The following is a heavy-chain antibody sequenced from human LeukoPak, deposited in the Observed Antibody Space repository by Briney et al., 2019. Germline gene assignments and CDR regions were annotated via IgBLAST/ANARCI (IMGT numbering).Heavy chain of an antibody. J-gene: IGHJ4*02. CDR3: ARDSRYCSGGSCYHFDY. CDR2: INPNSGGT. Sequence: GASVKVSCKASGYTFTGYYMHWVRQAPGQGLEWMGWINPNSGGTNYAQKFQGRVTMTRDTSISTAYMELSRLRSDDTAVYYCARDSRYCSGGSCYHFDYWGQGTLVTVSS. D-gene: IGHD2-15*01. CDR1: GYTFTGYY. V-gene: IGHV1-2*02.